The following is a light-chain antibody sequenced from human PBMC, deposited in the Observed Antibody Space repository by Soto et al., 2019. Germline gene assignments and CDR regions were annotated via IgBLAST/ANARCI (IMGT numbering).Light chain of an antibody. CDR3: QHRATWPPSVT. Sequence: EIVLTQSPATLSLSPRARATLSCRASQSVGNFLTWYQQKPGQAPRLLISDVSKRATGIPARFSGSGSGTDFTLTIMKLEPEDFAVYYWQHRATWPPSVTFGGGT. CDR1: QSVGNF. CDR2: DVS. V-gene: IGKV3-11*01. J-gene: IGKJ4*01.